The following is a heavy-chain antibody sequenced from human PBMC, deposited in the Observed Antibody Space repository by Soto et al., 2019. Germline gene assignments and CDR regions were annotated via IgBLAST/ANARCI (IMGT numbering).Heavy chain of an antibody. CDR3: ARDNYGGMLEF. CDR1: VGSILNGGHY. Sequence: PXETLSLTCTFSVGSILNGGHYWTWIRQHPGKGLEWIGRIFFSGNTHYNPALKSRLTFSLDTAKNQFSLKLTSVTAADTAIYYCARDNYGGMLEFWGPGTLGIVS. D-gene: IGHD4-17*01. J-gene: IGHJ4*02. V-gene: IGHV4-31*02. CDR2: IFFSGNT.